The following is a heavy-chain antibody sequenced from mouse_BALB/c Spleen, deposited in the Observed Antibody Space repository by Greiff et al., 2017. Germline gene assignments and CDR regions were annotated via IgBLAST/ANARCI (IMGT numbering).Heavy chain of an antibody. D-gene: IGHD1-2*01. CDR1: GFTFSDYY. Sequence: EVQLQQSGGGLVKPGGSLKLSCAASGFTFSDYYMYWVRQTPEKRLEWVATISDGGSYTYYPDSVKGRFTISRDNAKNNLYLQMSSLKSEDTAMYYCARRGTATLMDYWGQGTSVTVSS. CDR3: ARRGTATLMDY. CDR2: ISDGGSYT. J-gene: IGHJ4*01. V-gene: IGHV5-4*02.